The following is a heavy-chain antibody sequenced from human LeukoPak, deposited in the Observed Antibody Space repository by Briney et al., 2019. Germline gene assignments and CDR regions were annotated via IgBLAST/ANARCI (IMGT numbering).Heavy chain of an antibody. CDR1: GGSFSGYY. D-gene: IGHD3-22*01. CDR3: ARGTYYYDSSGYYPFDY. CDR2: INHCGST. J-gene: IGHJ4*02. V-gene: IGHV4-34*01. Sequence: SETLSLTCAVYGGSFSGYYWSWIRQPPGKGLEWIGEINHCGSTNYNPSLKSRVTISVDTSKNQFSLKLSSVTAADTAVYYCARGTYYYDSSGYYPFDYWGQGTLVTVSS.